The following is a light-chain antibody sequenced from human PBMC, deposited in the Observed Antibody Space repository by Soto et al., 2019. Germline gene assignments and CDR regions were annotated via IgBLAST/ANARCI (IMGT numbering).Light chain of an antibody. Sequence: IQLTQSPSSLSASVGDRVTIACRASQGIKNCLAWYQQKPGRAPRLLIYSASTLQSGVPSRFSGSGSGTDFTLTISSLQPEDFATYYCQQLNSSPFTFGQGTKLEIK. CDR2: SAS. J-gene: IGKJ2*01. CDR1: QGIKNC. CDR3: QQLNSSPFT. V-gene: IGKV1-9*01.